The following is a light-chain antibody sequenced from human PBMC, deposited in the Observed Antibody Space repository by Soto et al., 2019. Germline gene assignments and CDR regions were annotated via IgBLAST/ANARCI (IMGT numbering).Light chain of an antibody. Sequence: QSVLTQPPSAAGTPGQRITISCSGSSSNIGRNSVNWYRHFPCTAPNLLIYTNDQRPSGVPDRFSGSKSGTSASLAISGLQSEAEADYYCAVWDDRRRGWAFGGGTKITV. CDR2: TND. CDR3: AVWDDRRRGWA. J-gene: IGLJ3*02. CDR1: SSNIGRNS. V-gene: IGLV1-44*01.